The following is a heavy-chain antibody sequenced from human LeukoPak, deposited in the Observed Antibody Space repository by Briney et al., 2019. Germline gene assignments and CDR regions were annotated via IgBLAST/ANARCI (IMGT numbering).Heavy chain of an antibody. CDR2: IIPIFGTA. V-gene: IGHV1-69*05. J-gene: IGHJ6*03. CDR1: GGTFSSYA. Sequence: GASVKVSCKASGGTFSSYAISWVRQAPGQGLEWMGGIIPIFGTANYAQKFQGRVTITTDESTSTAYMELSSLRSEDTAVYYCARAINNADSGLIRVPYYYYYYYMDVWGKGTTVTVSS. CDR3: ARAINNADSGLIRVPYYYYYYYMDV. D-gene: IGHD3-10*01.